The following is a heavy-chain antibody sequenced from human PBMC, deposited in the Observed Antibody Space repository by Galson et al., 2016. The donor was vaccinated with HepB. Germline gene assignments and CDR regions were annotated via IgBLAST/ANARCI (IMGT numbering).Heavy chain of an antibody. CDR2: INTNTGNP. D-gene: IGHD3-10*01. CDR3: ARTYYGTYGMDV. Sequence: SVKVSCKASGYTFTSYAMNWVRQAPGQGLEWMGWINTNTGNPTYAQGFTGRFVFSLDHSVSTAYLQISSLKAEDTAVYYCARTYYGTYGMDVWGQGATVTVSS. CDR1: GYTFTSYA. J-gene: IGHJ6*02. V-gene: IGHV7-4-1*02.